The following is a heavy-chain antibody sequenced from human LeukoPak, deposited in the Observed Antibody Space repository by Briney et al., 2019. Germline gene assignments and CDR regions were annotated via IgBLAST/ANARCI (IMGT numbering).Heavy chain of an antibody. V-gene: IGHV4-39*07. CDR2: IDYTGNT. J-gene: IGHJ5*02. CDR1: GGSINSNVYY. CDR3: ARDYHYYYGSGSYYNGHWFDP. D-gene: IGHD3-10*01. Sequence: SETLSLTCTVSGGSINSNVYYWGWIRQPPGKGLEWIGSIDYTGNTYYNPSLKSRVTISVDTSKNQFSLKLSSVTAADTAVYYCARDYHYYYGSGSYYNGHWFDPWGQGTLVTVSS.